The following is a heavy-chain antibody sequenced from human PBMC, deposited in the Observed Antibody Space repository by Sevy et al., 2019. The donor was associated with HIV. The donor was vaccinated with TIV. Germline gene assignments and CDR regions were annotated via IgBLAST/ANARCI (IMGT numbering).Heavy chain of an antibody. CDR2: ISASGGDT. J-gene: IGHJ4*02. V-gene: IGHV3-23*01. CDR3: ARPGPYTSGYPSDY. Sequence: GGSLRLSCAASGFTFSTYAMSWVRQAPGKGLEWVSAISASGGDTYYAYSVKGRFTISRDNSKNTLFLQMNSLRAGDTALYYCARPGPYTSGYPSDYWGQGTLVTVSS. D-gene: IGHD3-22*01. CDR1: GFTFSTYA.